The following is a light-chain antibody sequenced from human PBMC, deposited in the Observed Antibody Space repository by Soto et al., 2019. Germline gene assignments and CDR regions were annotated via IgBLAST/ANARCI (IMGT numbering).Light chain of an antibody. J-gene: IGLJ1*01. CDR1: SSNIGAGYD. CDR3: SSFTNTYSYV. CDR2: GNS. V-gene: IGLV1-40*01. Sequence: QSVLTQPPSVSGAPGQRVTISCTGSSSNIGAGYDVHWYQHLPGTAPKLLIYGNSNRPSGVPDRFSGSKSGTSASLAITGLQAEDEADYYCSSFTNTYSYVFGTGTKLTVL.